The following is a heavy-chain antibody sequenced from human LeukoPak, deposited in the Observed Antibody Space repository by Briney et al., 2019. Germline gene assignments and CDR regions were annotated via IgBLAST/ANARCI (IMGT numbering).Heavy chain of an antibody. J-gene: IGHJ5*02. V-gene: IGHV4-30-2*01. Sequence: SETLSLTCAVSGGSISSGGYSWSWIRQPPGKGLEWIGYIYHSGSTYYNPSLKSRVTISVDRSKNQFSLKLSSVTAADTAVYYCAKSAVRGLEGRFDPWGQGSLVIVSS. CDR1: GGSISSGGYS. D-gene: IGHD3-10*01. CDR3: AKSAVRGLEGRFDP. CDR2: IYHSGST.